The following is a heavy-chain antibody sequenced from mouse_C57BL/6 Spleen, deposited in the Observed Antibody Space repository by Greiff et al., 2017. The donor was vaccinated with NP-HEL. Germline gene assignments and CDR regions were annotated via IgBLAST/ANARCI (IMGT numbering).Heavy chain of an antibody. V-gene: IGHV1-80*01. Sequence: VQLQQSGPELVKPGASVKISCKASGYAFSSSWMNWVKQRPGKGLEWIGQIYPGDGDTNYNGKFKGKATLTADKSSSTAYMQLSSLTSEDSAVYFCAGTGYYFDYWGQGTTLTVSS. J-gene: IGHJ2*01. D-gene: IGHD3-1*01. CDR2: IYPGDGDT. CDR3: AGTGYYFDY. CDR1: GYAFSSSW.